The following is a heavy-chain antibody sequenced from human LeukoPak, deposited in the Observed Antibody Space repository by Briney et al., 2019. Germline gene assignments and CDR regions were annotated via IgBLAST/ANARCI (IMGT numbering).Heavy chain of an antibody. Sequence: PGGSLRLSCAASGFTFSSYAMTWVRQAPGKGLEWVAVISYDGSNKYYADSVKGRFTISRDNSKNTLYLQMNSLRAEDTAVYYCAKGATTVVTGYYYYGMDVWGQGTTVTVSS. CDR2: ISYDGSNK. CDR1: GFTFSSYA. CDR3: AKGATTVVTGYYYYGMDV. J-gene: IGHJ6*02. V-gene: IGHV3-30*18. D-gene: IGHD4-23*01.